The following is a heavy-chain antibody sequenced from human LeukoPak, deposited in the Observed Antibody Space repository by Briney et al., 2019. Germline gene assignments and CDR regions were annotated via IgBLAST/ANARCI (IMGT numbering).Heavy chain of an antibody. Sequence: PGRSLRLSCAASGFTFSSYAMHWVRQAPGKGLEWVAVISYDGSNKYYADSVKGRFTISRDNSKNTLYLQMSSLSAEDTAVYYCAKGVYSVFPDSRVLDYWGQGTLVTVSS. CDR2: ISYDGSNK. CDR3: AKGVYSVFPDSRVLDY. J-gene: IGHJ4*02. V-gene: IGHV3-30*04. D-gene: IGHD5/OR15-5a*01. CDR1: GFTFSSYA.